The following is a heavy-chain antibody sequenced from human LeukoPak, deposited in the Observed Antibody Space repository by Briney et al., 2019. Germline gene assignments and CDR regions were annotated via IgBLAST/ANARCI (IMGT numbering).Heavy chain of an antibody. CDR1: GFTFSSYS. J-gene: IGHJ4*02. CDR2: ISSSGSTI. CDR3: AADYYDSSAHFYFDY. Sequence: GGSLRLSCAASGFTFSSYSVNWVRQAPGKGLEWVSYISSSGSTIYYADSVKGRCTISRDNAKNSLYLQMNSLRAEDTAVYYCAADYYDSSAHFYFDYWGQGALVTVSS. D-gene: IGHD3-22*01. V-gene: IGHV3-48*01.